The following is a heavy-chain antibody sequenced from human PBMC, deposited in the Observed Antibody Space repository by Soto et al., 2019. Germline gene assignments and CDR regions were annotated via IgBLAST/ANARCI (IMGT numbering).Heavy chain of an antibody. V-gene: IGHV3-74*01. D-gene: IGHD2-15*01. CDR1: GFTFSSYW. Sequence: EVQLVESGGGLVQPGGSLRLSCAASGFTFSSYWMHWVRQAPGKGLVWVSRIISDGSSTSYADSVKGRFTISRDNAKNTLFLQMNSLRAEDTAVYYCARVYCSGGSCYSYYFDYWGQGTLVTVSS. J-gene: IGHJ4*02. CDR3: ARVYCSGGSCYSYYFDY. CDR2: IISDGSST.